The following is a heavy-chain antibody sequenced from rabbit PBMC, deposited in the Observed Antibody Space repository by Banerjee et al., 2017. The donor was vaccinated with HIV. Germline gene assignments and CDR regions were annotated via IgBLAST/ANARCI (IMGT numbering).Heavy chain of an antibody. V-gene: IGHV1S47*01. Sequence: QEQLVESGGGLVKPGGTLTLTCTVSGFDFSSNAMCWVRQAPGKGLEWIGCIYNGDGSTWYASWVNGRFTISRSPSLNTVDLKMTSLTAADTATYFCARDLAAVTGWNFGLWGPGTLVTVS. CDR2: IYNGDGST. J-gene: IGHJ6*01. CDR1: GFDFSSNA. CDR3: ARDLAAVTGWNFGL. D-gene: IGHD7-1*01.